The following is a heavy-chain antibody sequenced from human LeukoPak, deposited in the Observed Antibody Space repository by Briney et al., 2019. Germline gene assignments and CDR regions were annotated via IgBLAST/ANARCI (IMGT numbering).Heavy chain of an antibody. J-gene: IGHJ4*02. V-gene: IGHV3-23*01. CDR2: ISPTGSTT. CDR3: AKDLVENYDFWSGYYTAFDY. D-gene: IGHD3-3*01. CDR1: GFNFSSYA. Sequence: PGGSLRLSCVASGFNFSSYAMTWVRQAAGERLEWVSSISPTGSTTYYADSVKGRFTISRDNSENTVFLEVNSLRVEDTAVYYCAKDLVENYDFWSGYYTAFDYWGQGTLVTVSS.